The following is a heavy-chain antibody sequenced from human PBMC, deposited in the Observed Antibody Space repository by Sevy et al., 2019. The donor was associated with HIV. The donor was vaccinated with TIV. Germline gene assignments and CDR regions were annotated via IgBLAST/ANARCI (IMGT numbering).Heavy chain of an antibody. J-gene: IGHJ4*02. V-gene: IGHV3-7*01. CDR1: GFTFSNSW. D-gene: IGHD2-2*01. CDR2: INPGGTEE. CDR3: TRVSRGTHDAY. Sequence: GGSLRLSCVASGFTFSNSWMNWVRQAPGKGLEWVANINPGGTEEFYVDSVKGRFIISRDNAKNSLFLQMNSLRAEDTAVYYCTRVSRGTHDAYWGQGTLVTVSS.